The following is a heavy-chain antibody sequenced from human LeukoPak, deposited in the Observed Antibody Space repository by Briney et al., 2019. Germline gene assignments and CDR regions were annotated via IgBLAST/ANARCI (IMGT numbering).Heavy chain of an antibody. CDR2: ISSSSTSI. J-gene: IGHJ4*02. Sequence: TGGSLRLSCAASGIPFSGYNMNWVRQAPGKGLEWVSYISSSSTSIFYADSVKGRFTISRDNAKNSLYLQMNSLGDEDTAVYYCARVEYTYSSYFDYWGQGTLVTVSS. V-gene: IGHV3-48*02. CDR3: ARVEYTYSSYFDY. CDR1: GIPFSGYN. D-gene: IGHD5-18*01.